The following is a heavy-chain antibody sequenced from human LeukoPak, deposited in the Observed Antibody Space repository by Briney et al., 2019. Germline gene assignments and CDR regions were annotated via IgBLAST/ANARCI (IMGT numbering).Heavy chain of an antibody. D-gene: IGHD2-15*01. CDR2: INPNSGGT. Sequence: ASVKVSCKASGYTFTGYYMHWVRQAPGQALEWMGWINPNSGGTNYAQQFQGRVTMTRDTSISTYYMELSRLISDDTAVYYCAREGYCRGGSCLDYWGQGALVTVSS. CDR3: AREGYCRGGSCLDY. CDR1: GYTFTGYY. J-gene: IGHJ4*02. V-gene: IGHV1-2*02.